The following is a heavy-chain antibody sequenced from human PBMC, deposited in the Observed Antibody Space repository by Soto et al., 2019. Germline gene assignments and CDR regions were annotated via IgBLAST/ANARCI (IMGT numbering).Heavy chain of an antibody. J-gene: IGHJ6*02. V-gene: IGHV4-34*01. CDR3: ARTGPAASVLYYYYGMDV. D-gene: IGHD2-2*01. CDR1: GGSFSGYY. Sequence: SETLSLTCAVYGGSFSGYYWSWIRQPPGKGLEWIGEINHSGSTNYNPSLKSRVTISVDTSKNQFSLKLSSVTAADTAVYYCARTGPAASVLYYYYGMDVWGQGTTVTVSS. CDR2: INHSGST.